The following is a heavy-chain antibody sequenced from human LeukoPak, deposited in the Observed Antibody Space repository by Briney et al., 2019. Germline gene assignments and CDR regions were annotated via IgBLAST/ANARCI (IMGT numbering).Heavy chain of an antibody. J-gene: IGHJ4*02. V-gene: IGHV1-2*02. Sequence: ASVKVSCKASGYTXTGKFIHWVRQAPGRGLEWMGWIDPNSGGTDYAQKFQGRVTMTRDTSIATAYMDLSRLISDDTAVYYCARDREGLAYFDFWGLGTLVTVSS. D-gene: IGHD3/OR15-3a*01. CDR3: ARDREGLAYFDF. CDR1: GYTXTGKF. CDR2: IDPNSGGT.